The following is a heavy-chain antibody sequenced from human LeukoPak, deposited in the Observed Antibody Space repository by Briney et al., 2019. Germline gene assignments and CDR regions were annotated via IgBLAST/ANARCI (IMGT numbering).Heavy chain of an antibody. CDR2: ISYDGSNK. V-gene: IGHV3-30-3*01. CDR1: GFTFSSYA. J-gene: IGHJ6*02. CDR3: AGLRGMDV. Sequence: GGSLRLSCAASGFTFSSYAMHWVRQAPGKGLEWVAVISYDGSNKYYADFVKGRFTISRDNSKNTLYLQMNSLRAEDTAVYYCAGLRGMDVWGQGTTVTVSS.